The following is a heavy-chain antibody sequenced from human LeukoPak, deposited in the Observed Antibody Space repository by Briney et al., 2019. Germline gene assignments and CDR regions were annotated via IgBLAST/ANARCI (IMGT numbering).Heavy chain of an antibody. V-gene: IGHV3-21*01. CDR3: ARDQGPYCSGGSCSLFDY. J-gene: IGHJ4*02. CDR1: GFTFSSYS. D-gene: IGHD2-15*01. Sequence: GGSLRLSCEASGFTFSSYSMNWVRQAPGKGLEWVSSISGSSSYIYYADSVTGRFTISRHNAKNSVYLQMNSLRPEDTAVYFCARDQGPYCSGGSCSLFDYWGQGALVTVSS. CDR2: ISGSSSYI.